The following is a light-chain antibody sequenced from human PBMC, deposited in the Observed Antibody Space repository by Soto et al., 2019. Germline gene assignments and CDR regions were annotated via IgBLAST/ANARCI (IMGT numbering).Light chain of an antibody. V-gene: IGKV1-39*01. CDR2: GAS. J-gene: IGKJ1*01. CDR3: QQGYGTPT. Sequence: DIQMTQSPSSLSASVGDRVTITCRPSESIYSYLTWYQQKLGKALKLLIYGASSLQSGVPSRFSGSGSGTDFTLTISTIQPEDSATYYCQQGYGTPTYGQGTKVEIK. CDR1: ESIYSY.